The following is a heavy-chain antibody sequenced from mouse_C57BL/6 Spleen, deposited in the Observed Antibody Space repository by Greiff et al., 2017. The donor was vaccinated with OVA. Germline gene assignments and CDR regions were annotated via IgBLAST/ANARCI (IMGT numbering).Heavy chain of an antibody. CDR2: INYDGSST. D-gene: IGHD2-1*01. V-gene: IGHV5-16*01. Sequence: EVQLQESEGGLVQPGSSMKLSCTASGFTFSDYYMAWVRQVPEKGLEWVANINYDGSSTYYLDSLKSRFIISRDNAKNILYLQMSSLKSEDTATYYCARDRGDYGNWYFDVWGTGTTVTVSS. CDR1: GFTFSDYY. J-gene: IGHJ1*03. CDR3: ARDRGDYGNWYFDV.